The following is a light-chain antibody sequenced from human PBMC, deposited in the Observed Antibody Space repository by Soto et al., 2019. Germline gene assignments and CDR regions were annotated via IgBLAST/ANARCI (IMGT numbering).Light chain of an antibody. V-gene: IGKV1-5*03. CDR3: QQYNSYQWT. J-gene: IGKJ1*01. CDR2: KAS. CDR1: QSISSR. Sequence: DIQMTQSPSTLSASVGDRVTITCRASQSISSRLAWYQQKPGKAPKLLIYKASSLESGVPSRFSGSGSGTEFTLTISSLQPDDFVTYYCQQYNSYQWTFGQGTKVEIK.